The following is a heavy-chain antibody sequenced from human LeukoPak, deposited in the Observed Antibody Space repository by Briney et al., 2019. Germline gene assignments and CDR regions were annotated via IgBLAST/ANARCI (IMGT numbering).Heavy chain of an antibody. V-gene: IGHV3-7*01. J-gene: IGHJ4*02. CDR3: ARVAVAGYYFDY. CDR2: IKEDDSEI. CDR1: GFLFNKYW. D-gene: IGHD6-19*01. Sequence: GGSLRLSCAASGFLFNKYWMTWVRQAPGKGLEWVANIKEDDSEIYYVDSVKGRFTISRDNAKNSLYLQMNSLRAEDTAVYYCARVAVAGYYFDYWGQGTLVTVSS.